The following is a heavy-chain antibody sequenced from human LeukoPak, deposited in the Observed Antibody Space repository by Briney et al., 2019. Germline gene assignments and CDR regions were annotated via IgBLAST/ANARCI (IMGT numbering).Heavy chain of an antibody. V-gene: IGHV3-74*01. J-gene: IGHJ3*02. CDR3: ARDGLGEDAFDI. CDR2: INSDGSST. CDR1: GFTFSSYW. D-gene: IGHD3-16*01. Sequence: HPGGSLRLSCAASGFTFSSYWMHCVRQAPGKGLVWVSRINSDGSSTSYADSVKGRFTISRDNAKNTLYLQTNSLRAEDTAVYYCARDGLGEDAFDIWGQGTMVTVSS.